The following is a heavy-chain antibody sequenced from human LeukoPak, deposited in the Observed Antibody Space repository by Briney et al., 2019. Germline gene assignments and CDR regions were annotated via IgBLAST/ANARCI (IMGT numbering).Heavy chain of an antibody. CDR1: GFTFSSYA. Sequence: PGGSLRLSCAASGFTFSSYAMSWVRQAPGKGLEWVSAISGSGGSTYYADSVKGRFTISRDNSKNTLYLQMNSLRAEDTAVYYCTRAVGWTQNSYYSDYWGQGTLVTVSS. CDR3: TRAVGWTQNSYYSDY. CDR2: ISGSGGST. J-gene: IGHJ4*02. D-gene: IGHD3/OR15-3a*01. V-gene: IGHV3-23*01.